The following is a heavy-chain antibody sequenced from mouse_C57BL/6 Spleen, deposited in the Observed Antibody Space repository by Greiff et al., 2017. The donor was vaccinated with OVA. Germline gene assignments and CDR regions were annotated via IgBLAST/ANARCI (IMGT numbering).Heavy chain of an antibody. D-gene: IGHD2-3*01. CDR2: IHPSDSDT. J-gene: IGHJ4*01. Sequence: QVQLQHPGAELVKPGASVKVSCKASGYTFTSYWMHWVKQRPGQGLEWIGRIHPSDSDTNYNQKFKGKATLTVDKSSSTAYMQLSSLTSEDSAVYYCAMLYDGYYVYYAMDYWGQGTSVTVSS. CDR1: GYTFTSYW. CDR3: AMLYDGYYVYYAMDY. V-gene: IGHV1-74*01.